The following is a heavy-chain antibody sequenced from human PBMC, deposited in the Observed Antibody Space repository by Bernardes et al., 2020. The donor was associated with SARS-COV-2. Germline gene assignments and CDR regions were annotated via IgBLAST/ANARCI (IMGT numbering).Heavy chain of an antibody. V-gene: IGHV3-11*01. D-gene: IGHD6-13*01. CDR1: GFIFSDYY. CDR2: ISSSGSTI. J-gene: IGHJ6*02. Sequence: GRSLRLSCAAFGFIFSDYYMSWIRQAPGKGLEWVSYISSSGSTIYYADSVKGRFTISRDNAKNSLYLQMNSLRAEDTAVYYCARDGQEQLGTYYYYGMDVWGQGTTVTVSS. CDR3: ARDGQEQLGTYYYYGMDV.